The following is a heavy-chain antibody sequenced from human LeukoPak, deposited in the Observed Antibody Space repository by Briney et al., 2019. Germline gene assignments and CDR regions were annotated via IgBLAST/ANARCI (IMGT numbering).Heavy chain of an antibody. Sequence: SQTLSLTCTVSGGSINSGGFYWTWIRQHPGKGLEWIGYIYSGGSTHYNPSLQSRVSISIDTSKNQFSLKLRSVTAADTAVYCCASDQGSYPASYYFGMDVWGQGTTVTVSS. CDR1: GGSINSGGFY. D-gene: IGHD3-16*02. J-gene: IGHJ6*02. V-gene: IGHV4-31*03. CDR2: IYSGGST. CDR3: ASDQGSYPASYYFGMDV.